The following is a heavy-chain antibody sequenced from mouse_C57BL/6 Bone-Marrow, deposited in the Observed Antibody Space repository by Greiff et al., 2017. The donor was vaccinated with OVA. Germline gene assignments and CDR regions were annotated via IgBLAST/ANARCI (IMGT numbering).Heavy chain of an antibody. D-gene: IGHD1-1*01. CDR1: GYTFTSYT. Sequence: QVQLQQSGAELARPGASVKMSCKASGYTFTSYTMHWVKQRPGQGLEWIGYINPSSGYTKYNQKFKDKATLTADKSSSTAYMQLSSLTSEDSAIYYCARVDYYGSRYAMDYWGQGTSVTVSS. CDR2: INPSSGYT. CDR3: ARVDYYGSRYAMDY. J-gene: IGHJ4*01. V-gene: IGHV1-4*01.